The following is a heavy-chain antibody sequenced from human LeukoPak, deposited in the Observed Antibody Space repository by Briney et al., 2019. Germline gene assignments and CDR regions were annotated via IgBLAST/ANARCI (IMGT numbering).Heavy chain of an antibody. Sequence: GGSLRLSXAASGFTFSRYWMSWVRQAPGKGLEWVANINQDGSARYHVDSVRGRFTISRDNARNSLFLQMDSPRAEDTAVYYCATMGLEPLPYYFDYWGQGTLVTVSS. V-gene: IGHV3-7*01. CDR1: GFTFSRYW. CDR3: ATMGLEPLPYYFDY. J-gene: IGHJ4*02. D-gene: IGHD1-1*01. CDR2: INQDGSAR.